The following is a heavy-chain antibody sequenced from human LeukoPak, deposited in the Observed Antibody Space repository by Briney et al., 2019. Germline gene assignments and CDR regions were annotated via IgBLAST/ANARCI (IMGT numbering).Heavy chain of an antibody. Sequence: PGGSLRLSCAASGFTVSSNYMSWVRQAPGKGLEWVSVIYSGGSTYYADSVKGRFTISRDNSKNTLYLQMNSLRAEDTAVYYCARGYSSSWYSPVGYWGQGTLVTVSS. CDR3: ARGYSSSWYSPVGY. J-gene: IGHJ4*02. CDR2: IYSGGST. D-gene: IGHD6-13*01. V-gene: IGHV3-66*01. CDR1: GFTVSSNY.